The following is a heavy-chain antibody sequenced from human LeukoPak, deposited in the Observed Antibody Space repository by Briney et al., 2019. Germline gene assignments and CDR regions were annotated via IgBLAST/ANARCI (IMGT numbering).Heavy chain of an antibody. CDR2: IYSGGST. CDR1: GFTFSSYW. D-gene: IGHD3-10*01. J-gene: IGHJ4*02. Sequence: GGSLRLSCGASGFTFSSYWMSWVRQAPGKGLEWVSVIYSGGSTHYADSVKGRFTISRDNSKNTLYLQMNSLRAEDTAVYFCYGSGSYYNSDYWGQGTLVTVSS. CDR3: YGSGSYYNSDY. V-gene: IGHV3-66*01.